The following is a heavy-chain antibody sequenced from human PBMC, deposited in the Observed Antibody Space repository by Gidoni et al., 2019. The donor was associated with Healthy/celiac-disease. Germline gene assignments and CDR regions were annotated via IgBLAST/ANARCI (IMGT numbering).Heavy chain of an antibody. CDR3: AHRGSLGGQQLVAVSGMDV. V-gene: IGHV2-5*01. J-gene: IGHJ6*02. D-gene: IGHD6-13*01. CDR2: IYWNDDK. CDR1: GFSLSTSGVG. Sequence: QITLKESGPTLVKPTQTLTLTCTFSGFSLSTSGVGVGWIRQPPGKALEWLALIYWNDDKRYSPSLKSRLTITKDTSKNQVVLTMTNMDPVDTATYYCAHRGSLGGQQLVAVSGMDVWGQGTTVTVSS.